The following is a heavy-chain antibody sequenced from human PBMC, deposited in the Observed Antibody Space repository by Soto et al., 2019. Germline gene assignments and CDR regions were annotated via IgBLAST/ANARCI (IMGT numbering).Heavy chain of an antibody. Sequence: EVQLVESGGGLVKPGGSLRLSCAASGFTFSSYSMNWVRQAPGKGLEWVSSISSSSSYIYYADSVKGRFTISRDNAKNSLYLQMNSLRAEDTAVYYCARGAGYSYGYVRDGMDVWGQGTTVTVSS. CDR1: GFTFSSYS. D-gene: IGHD5-18*01. CDR2: ISSSSSYI. V-gene: IGHV3-21*01. J-gene: IGHJ6*02. CDR3: ARGAGYSYGYVRDGMDV.